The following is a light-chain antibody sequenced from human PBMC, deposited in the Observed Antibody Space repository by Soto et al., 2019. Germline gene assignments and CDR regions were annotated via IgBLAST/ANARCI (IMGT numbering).Light chain of an antibody. CDR2: LGS. CDR3: MQALQTPRT. Sequence: DIVMTQSPLSLPVTPGEPASISCRSSQSLLHSNGYNYLDWYLQKPGQSPQLLIYLGSNRASGVPDMVSGSGSGTDFTLKISRVEAEDVGVYYCMQALQTPRTFGQGTKVEIK. CDR1: QSLLHSNGYNY. V-gene: IGKV2-28*01. J-gene: IGKJ1*01.